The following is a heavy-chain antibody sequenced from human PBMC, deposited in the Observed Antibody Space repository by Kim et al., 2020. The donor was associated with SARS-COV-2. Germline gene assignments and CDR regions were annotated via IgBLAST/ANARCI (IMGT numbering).Heavy chain of an antibody. CDR3: ARDWGGLLWSHDAFDI. J-gene: IGHJ3*02. V-gene: IGHV1-3*01. D-gene: IGHD3-10*01. CDR2: INAGNGNT. CDR1: GYTFTSYA. Sequence: ASVKVSCKASGYTFTSYAMHWVRQAPGQRLEWMGWINAGNGNTKYSQKFQGRVTITRDTSASTAYMELSSLRSEDTAVYYCARDWGGLLWSHDAFDIWGQGTMVTVSS.